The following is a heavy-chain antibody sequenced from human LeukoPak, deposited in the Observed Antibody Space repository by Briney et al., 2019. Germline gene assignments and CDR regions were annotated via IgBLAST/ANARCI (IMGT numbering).Heavy chain of an antibody. CDR1: GFTFSSYG. D-gene: IGHD3-3*01. V-gene: IGHV3-30*02. CDR3: TRNFDFWSGYQTVVWFDP. CDR2: IRYDGRNK. Sequence: GGSLRLSCAASGFTFSSYGMLWVRQAPGKGLEWVAFIRYDGRNKYYADSVKGRFTISRDNSKKWLYLQMNSLKTEDTAVYYCTRNFDFWSGYQTVVWFDPWGQGTLVTVSS. J-gene: IGHJ5*02.